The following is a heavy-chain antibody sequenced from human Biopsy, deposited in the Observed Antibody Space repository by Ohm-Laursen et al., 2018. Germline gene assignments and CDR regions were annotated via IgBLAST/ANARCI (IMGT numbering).Heavy chain of an antibody. Sequence: SDTLSLTCTVSGGSISSYFWSWIRQPLGKGLEWIGYVSYSGNTKYNPSLKSRVIISADTSKNQFSLKLSSVTAADTAMYYCAAYYYDSSGYFYAFHYWGQGTLVTVSS. J-gene: IGHJ4*02. CDR3: AAYYYDSSGYFYAFHY. V-gene: IGHV4-59*08. CDR1: GGSISSYF. D-gene: IGHD3-22*01. CDR2: VSYSGNT.